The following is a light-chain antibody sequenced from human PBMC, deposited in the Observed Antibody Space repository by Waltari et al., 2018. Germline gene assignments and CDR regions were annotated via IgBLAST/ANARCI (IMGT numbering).Light chain of an antibody. CDR1: GSNIKSSY. V-gene: IGLV1-47*01. CDR3: ATWDDSRSF. Sequence: QSVLTQPPSVSGTPGQRLTISCSGSGSNIKSSYIYWYQKLVGSAPKLLIFEKEQRPSGVPDRFSASKSCTSASLASNGLRSEEEALYYCATWDDSRSFFGGGTKLTVL. CDR2: EKE. J-gene: IGLJ2*01.